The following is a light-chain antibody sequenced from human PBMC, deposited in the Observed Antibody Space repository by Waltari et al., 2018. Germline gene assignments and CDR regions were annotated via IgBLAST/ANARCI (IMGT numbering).Light chain of an antibody. J-gene: IGKJ1*01. CDR3: QHHVRLPAT. Sequence: IVLTQSPGTLSLSPGERATLSCRASQSVSRYLAWYQQKPGQAPRPLIYGASTRAAGIPDRFSGSGSGTDFSLTISRLEAEDFAVYYCQHHVRLPATFGQGTKVEIK. CDR1: QSVSRY. CDR2: GAS. V-gene: IGKV3-20*01.